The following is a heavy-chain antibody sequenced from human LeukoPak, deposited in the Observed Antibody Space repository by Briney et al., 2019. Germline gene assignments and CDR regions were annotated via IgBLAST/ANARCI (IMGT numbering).Heavy chain of an antibody. J-gene: IGHJ3*02. CDR2: ISAYNGNT. CDR3: ARDSGVLLWFGELSPWVTYAFDI. CDR1: GYTFTSYG. V-gene: IGHV1-18*01. Sequence: ASVKVSCKASGYTFTSYGISWVRQAPGQGLEWMGWISAYNGNTNYAQKLQGRVTMTTDTSTSTAYMELRSLRSDDTAVYYCARDSGVLLWFGELSPWVTYAFDIWGQGTMVTVSS. D-gene: IGHD3-10*01.